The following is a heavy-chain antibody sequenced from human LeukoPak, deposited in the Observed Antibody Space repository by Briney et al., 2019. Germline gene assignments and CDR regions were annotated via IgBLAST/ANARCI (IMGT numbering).Heavy chain of an antibody. CDR2: FDPEDGET. D-gene: IGHD3-10*01. CDR3: ATERAWFGELQDAFDI. Sequence: ASVKVSCKVSGYTLTELSMHWVRQAPGKGLEWMGGFDPEDGETIYAQKFQGRVTMTEDTSTDTAYMELSSLRSEDTAVYYCATERAWFGELQDAFDIWGQGTMVTVSS. CDR1: GYTLTELS. J-gene: IGHJ3*02. V-gene: IGHV1-24*01.